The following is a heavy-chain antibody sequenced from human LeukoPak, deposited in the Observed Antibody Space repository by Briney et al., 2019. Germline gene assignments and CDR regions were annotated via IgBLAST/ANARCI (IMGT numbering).Heavy chain of an antibody. J-gene: IGHJ4*02. CDR1: GFTFSGYW. Sequence: GGSLRLSCAASGFTFSGYWMSWVRPAPGKGLEWVANIKQDGGEKYYVDSVKGRFIISRDNANNSLYLQMNSLRADDTAVYYCARDRIFDYWGQGTLVTVSS. CDR3: ARDRIFDY. V-gene: IGHV3-7*03. D-gene: IGHD2-15*01. CDR2: IKQDGGEK.